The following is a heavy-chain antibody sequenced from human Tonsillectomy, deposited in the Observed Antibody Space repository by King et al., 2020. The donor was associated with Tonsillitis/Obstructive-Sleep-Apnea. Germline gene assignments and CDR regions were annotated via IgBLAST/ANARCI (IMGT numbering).Heavy chain of an antibody. CDR2: IYYSGST. Sequence: QLQESGPGLVKPSETLSLTCTVSGGSISSYYWSWIRQPPGKGLEWIGYIYYSGSTNYNPSLKSRVTISVDTSKNQFSLKLSSVTAADTAVYYCARRGSYSSGLNAFDIWGQGTMVTVSS. V-gene: IGHV4-59*08. CDR1: GGSISSYY. CDR3: ARRGSYSSGLNAFDI. D-gene: IGHD6-19*01. J-gene: IGHJ3*02.